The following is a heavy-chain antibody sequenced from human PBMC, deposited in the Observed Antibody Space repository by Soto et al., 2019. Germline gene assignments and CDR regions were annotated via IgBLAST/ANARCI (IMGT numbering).Heavy chain of an antibody. Sequence: QVQLVQSGAEVKKPWSSVKVSCKASRGTFSSYAISWVRQAPGQGLEWMGGIIPICGTANYAQNFQGRVTITADESTSTAYMELSSLRSEDTAVYYCASSTDSSGYYYVNFDYWGQGTLVTVSS. CDR3: ASSTDSSGYYYVNFDY. V-gene: IGHV1-69*01. CDR2: IIPICGTA. J-gene: IGHJ4*02. D-gene: IGHD3-22*01. CDR1: RGTFSSYA.